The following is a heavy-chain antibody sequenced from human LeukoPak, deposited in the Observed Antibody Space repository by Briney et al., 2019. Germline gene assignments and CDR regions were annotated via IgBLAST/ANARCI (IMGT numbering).Heavy chain of an antibody. V-gene: IGHV4-39*01. Sequence: PSETLSLTCTVSGASISSSTYYWGWIRQPPGKGLEWIGCIYETGSTYYKSSLKSQVTISVDTSKNQFSLKLSSVTAADTAVYYCARHSGSGYYFYFYTMDVWGQGATVTVSS. CDR1: GASISSSTYY. D-gene: IGHD2-15*01. J-gene: IGHJ6*01. CDR2: IYETGST. CDR3: ARHSGSGYYFYFYTMDV.